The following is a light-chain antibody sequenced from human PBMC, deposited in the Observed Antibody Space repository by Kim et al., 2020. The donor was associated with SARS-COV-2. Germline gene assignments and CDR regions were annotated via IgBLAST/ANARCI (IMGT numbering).Light chain of an antibody. Sequence: QSIPISCTGTSSDVGGYNYVSWYQQHPGKAPKLMIYDVSNRPSGVSNRFSGSKSGNTASLTISGLQAEDEADYYCSSYTSNSTLDVFGTGTKVTVL. CDR1: SSDVGGYNY. J-gene: IGLJ1*01. V-gene: IGLV2-14*03. CDR3: SSYTSNSTLDV. CDR2: DVS.